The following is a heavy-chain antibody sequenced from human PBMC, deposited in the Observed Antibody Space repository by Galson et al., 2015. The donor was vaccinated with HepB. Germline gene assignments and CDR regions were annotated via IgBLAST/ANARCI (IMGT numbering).Heavy chain of an antibody. D-gene: IGHD3-10*01. CDR2: INSDGSGT. V-gene: IGHV3-74*01. CDR1: GFTFSSYW. J-gene: IGHJ3*02. CDR3: ARSYYYGSESYAFDI. Sequence: SLRLSCAASGFTFSSYWMHWVRQAPGKGLVWVSRINSDGSGTSHADSVKGRFTISRDNAKNTLYLQMNSLRAEDTAVYYCARSYYYGSESYAFDIWGQGTMVTVSS.